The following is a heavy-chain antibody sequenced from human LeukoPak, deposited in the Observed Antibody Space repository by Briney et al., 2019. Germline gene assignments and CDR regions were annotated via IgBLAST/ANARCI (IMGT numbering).Heavy chain of an antibody. CDR2: ISYDGSNK. D-gene: IGHD6-6*01. V-gene: IGHV3-30-3*01. CDR1: GFTFSSYA. J-gene: IGHJ4*02. CDR3: AREDGSSPCLLDY. Sequence: ARSLTLTCAASGFTFSSYAMHWVRQAPGKGLEWVAVISYDGSNKYYADSVNGRFTISRANSKNTLYLQINIPRADDTALYYFAREDGSSPCLLDYWGQGALVTVSS.